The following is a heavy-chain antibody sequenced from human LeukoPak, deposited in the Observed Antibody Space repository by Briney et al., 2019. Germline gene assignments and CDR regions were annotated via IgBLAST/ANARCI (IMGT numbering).Heavy chain of an antibody. V-gene: IGHV1-8*01. CDR3: ARGRPSEMANPFDY. D-gene: IGHD5-24*01. CDR2: MNPNSGNT. CDR1: GYTFTSYD. J-gene: IGHJ4*02. Sequence: ASVKVSCKASGYTFTSYDINWVRQATGQGLEWMGWMNPNSGNTGYAQKFQGRVTMTRNTSISTAYMELSSLRSEDTAVYYCARGRPSEMANPFDYWGQGTLVTVSS.